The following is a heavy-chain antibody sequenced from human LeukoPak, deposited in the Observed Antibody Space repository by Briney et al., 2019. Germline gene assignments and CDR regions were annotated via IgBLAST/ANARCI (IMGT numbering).Heavy chain of an antibody. J-gene: IGHJ4*02. CDR1: GGSISSYY. D-gene: IGHD6-13*01. V-gene: IGHV4-59*01. CDR2: IYYSEST. Sequence: SETLSLTCTVCGGSISSYYWSWIRQPPGKGLEGIGYIYYSESTNYNPSLKSRVTISVDTSKNQFALKLSSVTAADTAVYYCARGVYSSSWAYYFDYWGQGTLVTVSS. CDR3: ARGVYSSSWAYYFDY.